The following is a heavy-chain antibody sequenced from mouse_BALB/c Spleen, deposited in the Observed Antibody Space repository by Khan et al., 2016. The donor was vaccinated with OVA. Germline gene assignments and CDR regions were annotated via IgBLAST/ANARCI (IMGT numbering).Heavy chain of an antibody. Sequence: EVQLQESGPGLLKPSQSLSLTCTFTGYSITSDYAWNWIRQFPGNKLKWMEYISYSGSTTYIPSLRIRISITRDTSKNQFFLQLNAGTTEDTATDYCASGRLLLRYPDYFDYWGQGTTLTVSS. CDR3: ASGRLLLRYPDYFDY. V-gene: IGHV3-2*02. CDR1: GYSITSDYA. D-gene: IGHD1-1*01. J-gene: IGHJ2*01. CDR2: ISYSGST.